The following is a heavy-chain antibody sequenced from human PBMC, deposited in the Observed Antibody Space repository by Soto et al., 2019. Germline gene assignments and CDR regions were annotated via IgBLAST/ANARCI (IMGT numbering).Heavy chain of an antibody. D-gene: IGHD3-10*01. V-gene: IGHV4-39*02. CDR1: GGSISSSSYY. CDR3: ARESYYGSGGQGWFDP. J-gene: IGHJ5*02. Sequence: SETLSLTCTVSGGSISSSSYYWGWIRQPPGKGLEWIGSIYYSGSTYYNPSLKSRVTISVDTSKNQFSLKLSSVTAADTAVYYCARESYYGSGGQGWFDPWGQGTLVTVSS. CDR2: IYYSGST.